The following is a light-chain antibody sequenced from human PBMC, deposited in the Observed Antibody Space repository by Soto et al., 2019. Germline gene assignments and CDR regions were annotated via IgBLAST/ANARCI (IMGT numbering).Light chain of an antibody. CDR3: SSYTSTTAYV. CDR2: DVI. V-gene: IGLV2-14*03. CDR1: SSDIGGYNY. Sequence: QSALTQPASVSGSPGQSITISCTGTSSDIGGYNYVAWYQQYPGKAPKLIIYDVINRPSGVSHRFSGSKSGNTASLTISGVQAEDEADYYCSSYTSTTAYVFGTETKLTVL. J-gene: IGLJ1*01.